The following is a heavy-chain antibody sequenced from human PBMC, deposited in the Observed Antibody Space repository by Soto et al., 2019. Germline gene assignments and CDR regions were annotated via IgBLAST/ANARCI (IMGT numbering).Heavy chain of an antibody. CDR1: GYTFTSYA. J-gene: IGHJ4*02. D-gene: IGHD3-9*01. V-gene: IGHV1-3*01. CDR2: INAGNGNT. Sequence: QVQLVQSGAEVKKPGASVKVSCKASGYTFTSYAMHRVRQAPGQRLEWMGWINAGNGNTKYSQKFQGRVTITRDTSASTAYMELSSLRSEDTAVYYCARVTGYYAPDYWGQGTLVTVSS. CDR3: ARVTGYYAPDY.